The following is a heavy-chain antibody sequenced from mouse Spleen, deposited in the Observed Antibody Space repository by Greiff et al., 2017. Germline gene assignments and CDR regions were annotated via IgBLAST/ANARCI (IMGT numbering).Heavy chain of an antibody. CDR2: ISYSGST. J-gene: IGHJ1*01. V-gene: IGHV3-2*02. CDR1: GYSITSDYA. D-gene: IGHD2-10*01. CDR3: ARRAYYGNSDV. Sequence: EVQLVESGPGLVKPSQSLSLTCTVTGYSITSDYAWNWIRQFPGNKLEWMGYISYSGSTSYNPSLKSRISITRDTSKNQFFLQLSSVTTEDTATYYCARRAYYGNSDVWGAGTTVTVSS.